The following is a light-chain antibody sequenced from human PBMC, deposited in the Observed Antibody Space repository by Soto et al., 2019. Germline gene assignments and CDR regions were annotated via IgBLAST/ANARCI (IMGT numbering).Light chain of an antibody. CDR2: DVT. CDR3: SSYAGSDILL. Sequence: QSALTQPPSASGSPGQSVTISCTGTSSDVGGYNYVSWYQQHPGKAPKLMIYDVTKWPSGVPDRFSGSKSGNTASLTVSGLQAEDEADYYCSSYAGSDILLFGGGTKVTVL. CDR1: SSDVGGYNY. J-gene: IGLJ2*01. V-gene: IGLV2-8*01.